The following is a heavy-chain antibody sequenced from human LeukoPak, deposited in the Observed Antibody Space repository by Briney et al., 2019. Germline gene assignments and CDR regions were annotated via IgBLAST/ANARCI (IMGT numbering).Heavy chain of an antibody. CDR2: IYYSGST. D-gene: IGHD6-13*01. J-gene: IGHJ3*02. Sequence: SETLSLTCTVSGGSVSSGSYYWSWIRQPPGKGLEWIGYIYYSGSTNYNPSLKSRVTISVDTSKNQFSLKLSSVTAADTAVYYCARVRKAARAHAFDIWGQGTMVTVSS. V-gene: IGHV4-61*01. CDR1: GGSVSSGSYY. CDR3: ARVRKAARAHAFDI.